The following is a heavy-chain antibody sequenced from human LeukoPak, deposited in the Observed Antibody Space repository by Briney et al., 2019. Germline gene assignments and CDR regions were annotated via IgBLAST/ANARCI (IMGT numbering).Heavy chain of an antibody. CDR1: GFTFNSYA. D-gene: IGHD3-3*01. V-gene: IGHV3-23*01. CDR3: ASRQNTIYYMDI. J-gene: IGHJ6*03. CDR2: MCGSGGST. Sequence: GGSLRLSCAASGFTFNSYAMTWVRQAPGKGLEWVSSMCGSGGSTYYADSVKGRFTISRDNSKNTLYLQMYTFRAEDTPIYCCASRQNTIYYMDIWGKGTTVTVFS.